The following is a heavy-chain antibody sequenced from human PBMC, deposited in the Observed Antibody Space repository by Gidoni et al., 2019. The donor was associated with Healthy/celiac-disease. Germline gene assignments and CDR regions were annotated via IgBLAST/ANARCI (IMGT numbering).Heavy chain of an antibody. CDR1: GFTFSGSA. CDR3: IGSYSSGWWF. Sequence: EVQLVESGGGLVQPGGSLKLSCAASGFTFSGSAMHWVRQASGKGLEWVGRIRSKANSYATAYAASVKGRFTISRDDSKNTAYLQMNSLKTEDTAVYYCIGSYSSGWWFWGQGTLVTVSS. J-gene: IGHJ4*02. V-gene: IGHV3-73*02. D-gene: IGHD6-19*01. CDR2: IRSKANSYAT.